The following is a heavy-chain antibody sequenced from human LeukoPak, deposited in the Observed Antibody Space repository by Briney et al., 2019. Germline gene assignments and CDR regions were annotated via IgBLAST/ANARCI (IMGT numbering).Heavy chain of an antibody. J-gene: IGHJ4*02. Sequence: GGSLRLSCAPSGFTLSSYWMHGVRQAPREGLVWDSRINSDGSSTSYADSVKGRFTISRDNAKNTLYLQMNSLRAERTAVYFCARGVSSWYFDYWGQGTLVTVSS. CDR3: ARGVSSWYFDY. CDR2: INSDGSST. D-gene: IGHD6-13*01. V-gene: IGHV3-74*01. CDR1: GFTLSSYW.